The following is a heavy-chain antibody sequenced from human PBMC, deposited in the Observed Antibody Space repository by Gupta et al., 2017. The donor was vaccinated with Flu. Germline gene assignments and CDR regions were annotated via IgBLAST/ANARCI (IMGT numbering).Heavy chain of an antibody. CDR3: ARAWDSRGYDDY. D-gene: IGHD3-22*01. V-gene: IGHV3-21*01. CDR2: ISSSSSYI. CDR1: GFTFSSYS. Sequence: EVQLVESGGGLVKPGGSLRLSCAASGFTFSSYSMNWVRQAPGRGLEWVSVISSSSSYIYYADSVKGRFTISRDNAKNSLYLQMNSLRAEDTAVYYFARAWDSRGYDDYWGQGTLVTVSS. J-gene: IGHJ4*02.